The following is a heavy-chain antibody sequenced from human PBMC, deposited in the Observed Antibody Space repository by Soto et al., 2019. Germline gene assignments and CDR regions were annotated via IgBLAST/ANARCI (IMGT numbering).Heavy chain of an antibody. D-gene: IGHD3-22*01. J-gene: IGHJ6*02. V-gene: IGHV4-34*01. Sequence: SETLSLTCAVYGGSFSGYYWSWIRQPPGKGLEWIGEINHSGSTNYNPSLKSRVTISVDTSKNQFSLKLSSVTAADTAVYYCARVRYYDSSGYYLRGYYYGMDVWGQGTTVTVSS. CDR3: ARVRYYDSSGYYLRGYYYGMDV. CDR2: INHSGST. CDR1: GGSFSGYY.